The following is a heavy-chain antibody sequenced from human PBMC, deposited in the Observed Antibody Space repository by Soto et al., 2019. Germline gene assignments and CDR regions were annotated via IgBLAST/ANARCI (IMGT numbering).Heavy chain of an antibody. CDR1: GFTFSSYG. V-gene: IGHV3-30*18. D-gene: IGHD2-2*01. J-gene: IGHJ6*02. Sequence: GGSLRLSCAASGFTFSSYGMHWVRQDPGKGLEWVAVISYDGSNKYYADSVKGRFTISRDNSKNTLYLQMNSLRAEDTAVYYCAKAQGERYCSSTSCYEAYYYYYGMDVWGQGTTVTVSS. CDR3: AKAQGERYCSSTSCYEAYYYYYGMDV. CDR2: ISYDGSNK.